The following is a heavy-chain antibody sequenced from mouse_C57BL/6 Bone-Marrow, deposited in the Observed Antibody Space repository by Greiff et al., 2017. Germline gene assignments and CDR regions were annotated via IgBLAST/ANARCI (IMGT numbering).Heavy chain of an antibody. Sequence: QVQLQQSGAELVRPGASVKLSCKASGYTFTSYGISWVKQRTGQGLEWIGEIYPRSGNTYYNEKFKGKATLTADKSSSTAYMELRSLTSEDSAVYVCARRTYHGGFAYWGQGTLVTVSA. CDR1: GYTFTSYG. D-gene: IGHD2-10*01. CDR3: ARRTYHGGFAY. V-gene: IGHV1-81*01. J-gene: IGHJ3*01. CDR2: IYPRSGNT.